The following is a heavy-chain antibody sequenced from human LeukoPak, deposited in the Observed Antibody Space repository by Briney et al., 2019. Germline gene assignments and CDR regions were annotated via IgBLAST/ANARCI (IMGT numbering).Heavy chain of an antibody. Sequence: GGSLRLSCAASGFTFSSYAMSWVRQAPGKGLEWVSAISGSGGSTYYADSVKGRFTISRDNSKNTLYLQMYSLRAEDTAVYYCAKDPNSSSWYTLAGYWGQGTLVTVSS. CDR2: ISGSGGST. D-gene: IGHD6-13*01. CDR3: AKDPNSSSWYTLAGY. V-gene: IGHV3-23*01. J-gene: IGHJ4*02. CDR1: GFTFSSYA.